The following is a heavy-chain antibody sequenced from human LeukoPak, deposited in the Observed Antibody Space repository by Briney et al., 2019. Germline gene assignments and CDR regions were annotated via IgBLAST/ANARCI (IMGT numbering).Heavy chain of an antibody. CDR1: GGSISSGSYY. D-gene: IGHD3-10*01. CDR3: ARWTMVRGKTQFDP. CDR2: IYTSGST. Sequence: PSQTLSLTCTVSGGSISSGSYYWSWIRQPAGKGLEWIGRIYTSGSTNYNPSLKSRVSMSVDTSKNQFSLNLSSVTAADTAVYYCARWTMVRGKTQFDPWGQGTLVTVSS. J-gene: IGHJ5*02. V-gene: IGHV4-61*02.